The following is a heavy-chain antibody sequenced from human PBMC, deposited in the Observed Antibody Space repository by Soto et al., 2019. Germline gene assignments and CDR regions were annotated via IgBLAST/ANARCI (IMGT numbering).Heavy chain of an antibody. D-gene: IGHD5-18*01. CDR1: GFTFRSYG. J-gene: IGHJ4*02. Sequence: QVQLVESGGGVVQPGRSLRLSCAVSGFTFRSYGMHWVRQAPGKGLEWVAGISYDGSNEDYADSVKGRFTISRDNSKNTLYLQMNGLRGEDTAVYYCAKGLWVIQPWLMDAYWGQGTLVTVSS. CDR2: ISYDGSNE. V-gene: IGHV3-30*18. CDR3: AKGLWVIQPWLMDAY.